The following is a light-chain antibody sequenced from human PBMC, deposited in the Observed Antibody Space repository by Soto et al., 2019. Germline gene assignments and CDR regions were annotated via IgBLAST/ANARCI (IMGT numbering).Light chain of an antibody. V-gene: IGKV3-20*01. J-gene: IGKJ1*01. CDR3: QQYGDSPT. CDR2: GAS. Sequence: EIVLTQSPGTLSLSPGERATLSCRASQSVSSSYLAWYQQKSGQAPRLLIYGASNRATGIPDRFSGSGSGTDFTLTISRLEPEDFAVYYCQQYGDSPTFGQGTKVDI. CDR1: QSVSSSY.